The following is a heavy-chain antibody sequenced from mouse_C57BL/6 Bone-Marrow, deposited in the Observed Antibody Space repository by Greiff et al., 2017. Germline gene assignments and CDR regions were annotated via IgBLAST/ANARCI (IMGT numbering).Heavy chain of an antibody. V-gene: IGHV1-76*01. Sequence: QVQLQQSGAELVRPGASVKLSCKASGYTFTDYYINWVKQRPGQGLEWIARIYPGSGNTYYNEKFKGKATLTAAKSSSTAYMPLSSLTSEDSAVYFCASYYYRSSSYFASWGPGTPLTAST. CDR3: ASYYYRSSSYFAS. CDR2: IYPGSGNT. J-gene: IGHJ2*01. CDR1: GYTFTDYY. D-gene: IGHD1-1*01.